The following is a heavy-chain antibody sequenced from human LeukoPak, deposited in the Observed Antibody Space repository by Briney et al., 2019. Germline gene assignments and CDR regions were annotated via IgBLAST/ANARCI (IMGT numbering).Heavy chain of an antibody. CDR3: ARAVPSAYQD. Sequence: NSSETLSLTCTVSGGSISSGGYYWSWIRQPPGKGLEWIGYIYYSGSTNYNPSLKSRVTISVDTSKNQFSLELSSVTAADTAVYYCARAVPSAYQDWGQGTLVTVSS. CDR2: IYYSGST. D-gene: IGHD6-6*01. V-gene: IGHV4-61*08. J-gene: IGHJ4*02. CDR1: GGSISSGGYY.